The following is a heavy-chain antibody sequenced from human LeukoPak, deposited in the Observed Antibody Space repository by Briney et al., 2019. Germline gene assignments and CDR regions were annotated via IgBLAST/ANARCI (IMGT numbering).Heavy chain of an antibody. V-gene: IGHV3-33*01. Sequence: GGSLRLSCAASGFTFSRYAMHWVRQAPGKGLEWVAVICYDGSIKYYAVSVKGRFTIPRDNSKNTLYLQMNTLRAEDTAVFYCARAGNPSWPVFDYWGQGTLVTVSS. CDR1: GFTFSRYA. D-gene: IGHD2-2*01. J-gene: IGHJ4*02. CDR2: ICYDGSIK. CDR3: ARAGNPSWPVFDY.